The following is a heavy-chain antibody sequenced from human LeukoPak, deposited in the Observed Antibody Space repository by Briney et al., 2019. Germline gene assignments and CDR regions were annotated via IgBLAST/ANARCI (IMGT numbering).Heavy chain of an antibody. CDR1: GFTFSNYW. Sequence: GGSLRLSCAASGFTFSNYWMSWVRQAPGKGLEWVAKIKQDGSEKYYVDSVKGRFTISRDNAKNSLYLQMNSLRAEDTAVYYCARDLSITMIVVVRPNAFDIWGQGTMVTVSS. J-gene: IGHJ3*02. V-gene: IGHV3-7*01. D-gene: IGHD3-22*01. CDR3: ARDLSITMIVVVRPNAFDI. CDR2: IKQDGSEK.